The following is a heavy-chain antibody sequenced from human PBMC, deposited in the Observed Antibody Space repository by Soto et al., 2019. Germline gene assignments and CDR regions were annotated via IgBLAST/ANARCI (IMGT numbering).Heavy chain of an antibody. CDR3: ARVISSRDEYFDY. CDR1: GGSISSSGYA. CDR2: MYHTGTT. D-gene: IGHD2-2*01. Sequence: SETLSLTCAVSGGSISSSGYAWSWIRQPPGKGLEWIGYMYHTGTTNYNPSLKSRVTMSVDKPKNQFSLNLTSVTAADTAVYYCARVISSRDEYFDYWGQGTVVTVSS. J-gene: IGHJ4*02. V-gene: IGHV4-30-2*01.